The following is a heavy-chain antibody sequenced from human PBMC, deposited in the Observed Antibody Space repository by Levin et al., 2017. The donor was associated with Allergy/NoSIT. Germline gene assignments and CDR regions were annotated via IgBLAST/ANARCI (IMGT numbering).Heavy chain of an antibody. CDR2: IIPMFGTT. J-gene: IGHJ5*02. D-gene: IGHD3-16*01. Sequence: KISCKASGDTFRSYGITWVRQAPGQGLEWMGNIIPMFGTTNYAQKFQGRVTITADGSTSTVYMELSSLRSEDTAMFYCARIYDASGLKYHWFDPWGQGTLVTVSS. V-gene: IGHV1-69*15. CDR3: ARIYDASGLKYHWFDP. CDR1: GDTFRSYG.